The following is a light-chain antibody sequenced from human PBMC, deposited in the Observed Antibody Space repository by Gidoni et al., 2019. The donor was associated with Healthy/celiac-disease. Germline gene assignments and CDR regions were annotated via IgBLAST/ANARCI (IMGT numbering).Light chain of an antibody. Sequence: DIQMTQSPSSLSASVGDRVTITCRASQGIRNYLAWYQQKPGKVPKLLIYAASTLQSGVPSRFSGSGSGTEFTITISSLQPEDVATYYCQKYNSAITCXPXTKVDIK. J-gene: IGKJ3*01. CDR3: QKYNSAIT. V-gene: IGKV1-27*01. CDR2: AAS. CDR1: QGIRNY.